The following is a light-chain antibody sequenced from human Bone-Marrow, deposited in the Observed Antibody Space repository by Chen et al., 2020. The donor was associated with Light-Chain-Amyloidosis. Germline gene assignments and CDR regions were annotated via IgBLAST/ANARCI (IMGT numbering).Light chain of an antibody. CDR3: QQLNSHPLT. J-gene: IGKJ4*01. CDR1: QGIRGS. V-gene: IGKV1-9*01. Sequence: DIQLTQSPSFLSASVGDRVTVTCRASQGIRGSLAWYQQKPGKAPKLLIYAASTLQSGVPSRFSGSISGTEFTLTVSSLQPEDSATYYCQQLNSHPLTFGGGIKVEIK. CDR2: AAS.